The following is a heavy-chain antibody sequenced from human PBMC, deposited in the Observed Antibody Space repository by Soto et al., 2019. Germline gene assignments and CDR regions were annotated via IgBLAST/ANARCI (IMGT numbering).Heavy chain of an antibody. D-gene: IGHD3-9*01. CDR1: GGSISSYY. CDR2: IYYSGST. J-gene: IGHJ6*02. V-gene: IGHV4-59*12. Sequence: ETLSLTCTVSGGSISSYYWSWIRQPPGKGLEWIGYIYYSGSTNYNPSLKSRVTISVDTSKNQFSLKLSSVTAADTAVYYCARNVLRYFDWSYGMDVWGQGTTVTVSS. CDR3: ARNVLRYFDWSYGMDV.